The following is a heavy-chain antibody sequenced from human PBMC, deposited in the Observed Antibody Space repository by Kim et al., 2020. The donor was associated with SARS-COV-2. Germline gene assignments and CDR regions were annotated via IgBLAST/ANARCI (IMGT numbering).Heavy chain of an antibody. D-gene: IGHD6-19*01. CDR2: INPNSGGT. CDR1: GYTFTGYY. V-gene: IGHV1-2*02. Sequence: ASVKVSCKASGYTFTGYYMHWVRQAPGQGLEWMGWINPNSGGTNYAQKFQGRVTMTRDTSISTAYMELSRLRSDDTAVYYCARDWYSSGWEDPVDYWGQGTLVTVSS. J-gene: IGHJ4*02. CDR3: ARDWYSSGWEDPVDY.